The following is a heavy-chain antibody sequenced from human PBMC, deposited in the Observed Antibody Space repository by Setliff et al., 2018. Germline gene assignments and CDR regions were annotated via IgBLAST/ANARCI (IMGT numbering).Heavy chain of an antibody. D-gene: IGHD6-25*01. J-gene: IGHJ3*02. Sequence: GGSLRLSCAASGFSFRTFSMHWVRQAPGKGLEWVSSISPDSIHIYYADSVKGRFTISRDNARDSLYLHMSSLGAEDTAVYYCARSPANGGHDAFDIWGQGTMVTVSS. CDR2: ISPDSIHI. CDR1: GFSFRTFS. CDR3: ARSPANGGHDAFDI. V-gene: IGHV3-21*01.